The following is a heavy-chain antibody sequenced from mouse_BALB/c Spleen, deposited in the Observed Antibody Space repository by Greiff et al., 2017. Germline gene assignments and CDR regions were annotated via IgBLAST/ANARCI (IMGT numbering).Heavy chain of an antibody. J-gene: IGHJ3*01. CDR1: GYSITSGYY. CDR2: ISYDGSN. D-gene: IGHD2-14*01. V-gene: IGHV3-6*02. CDR3: ARDNYRYDRVSAY. Sequence: EVKLQESGPGLVKPSQSLSLTCSVTGYSITSGYYWNWIRQFPGNKLEWMGYISYDGSNNYNPSLKNRISITRDTSKNQFFLKLNSVTTEDTATYYCARDNYRYDRVSAYWGQGTLVTVSA.